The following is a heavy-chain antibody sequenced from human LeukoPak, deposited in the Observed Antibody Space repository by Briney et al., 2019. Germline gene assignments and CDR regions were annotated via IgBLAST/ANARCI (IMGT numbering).Heavy chain of an antibody. CDR1: GFTVSSNY. J-gene: IGHJ6*02. V-gene: IGHV3-66*01. CDR2: IYSGGST. Sequence: GSLRLSCAASGFTVSSNYMSWVRQAPGKGLEWVSVIYSGGSTYYADSVKGRFTISRDNSKNTLYLQMNSLRAEDTAVYYCARGTEYYYYGMDVWGQGTTVTVSS. CDR3: ARGTEYYYYGMDV.